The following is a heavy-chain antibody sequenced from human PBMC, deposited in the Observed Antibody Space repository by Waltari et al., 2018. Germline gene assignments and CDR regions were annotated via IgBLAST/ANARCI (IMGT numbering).Heavy chain of an antibody. V-gene: IGHV3-72*01. J-gene: IGHJ6*02. CDR1: GFTFSDHY. CDR3: VRSYTASPMDV. D-gene: IGHD2-2*02. CDR2: TRNKENSYST. Sequence: EVQLVASGGDLVQPGGSLRLSCAGSGFTFSDHYIDGVRQATGKRLEWLCLTRNKENSYSTVYAASVKGRFTISRDDSKNVAYLQMNSLGIDDTTIYYCVRSYTASPMDVWGQGTTVTVSS.